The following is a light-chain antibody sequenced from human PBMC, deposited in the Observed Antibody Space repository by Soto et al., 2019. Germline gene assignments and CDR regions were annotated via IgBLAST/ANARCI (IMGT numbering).Light chain of an antibody. CDR2: GAS. J-gene: IGKJ1*01. CDR3: QQYDSWPPWT. Sequence: EIVMTQSPATLSFSPGERATLSCRASQSVSSNLAWYQQKPGQAPRLLIYGASTRATGIPARFSGSGSGTEFTLTISSLQSEDFAVYYCQQYDSWPPWTFGQGTKVEIK. V-gene: IGKV3-15*01. CDR1: QSVSSN.